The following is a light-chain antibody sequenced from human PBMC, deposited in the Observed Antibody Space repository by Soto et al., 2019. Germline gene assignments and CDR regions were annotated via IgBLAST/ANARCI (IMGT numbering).Light chain of an antibody. CDR2: GAS. CDR3: QQYGSSPYT. CDR1: QSVSSSY. Sequence: EIVLTQSPGTLSLSPGERATLSCRASQSVSSSYLAWYQQKPGQAPRLLIYGASSRATGLPDRFSGSGSGTDFTLTISRLEPEDFAVDYCQQYGSSPYTFGQGTKLEIK. V-gene: IGKV3-20*01. J-gene: IGKJ2*01.